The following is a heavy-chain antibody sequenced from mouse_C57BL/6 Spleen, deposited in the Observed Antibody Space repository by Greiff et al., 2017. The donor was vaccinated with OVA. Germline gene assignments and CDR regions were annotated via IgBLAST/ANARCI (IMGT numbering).Heavy chain of an antibody. J-gene: IGHJ3*01. D-gene: IGHD2-4*01. CDR1: GYTFTDYY. CDR3: ARFDYDEVFAY. Sequence: QVQLQQSGAELVRPGASVKLSCKASGYTFTDYYINWVKQRPGQGLEWIARIYPGSGNTYYNEKFKGKATLTAEKSSSTAYMQLSSLTSEDSAVYFCARFDYDEVFAYWGQGTLVTVSA. V-gene: IGHV1-76*01. CDR2: IYPGSGNT.